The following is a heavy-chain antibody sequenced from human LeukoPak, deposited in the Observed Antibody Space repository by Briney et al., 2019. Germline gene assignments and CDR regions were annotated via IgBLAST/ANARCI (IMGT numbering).Heavy chain of an antibody. Sequence: ASVTVSFKASGYTFTSYYMHWVRQAPGQGLEWMGIINPSGGSTSYAQKFQGRVTMTRDMSTSTVYMELSSLRSEDTAVYYCARDLLGYGSGTYYFDYWGQGTLVTVSS. J-gene: IGHJ4*02. CDR2: INPSGGST. CDR1: GYTFTSYY. D-gene: IGHD3-10*01. V-gene: IGHV1-46*01. CDR3: ARDLLGYGSGTYYFDY.